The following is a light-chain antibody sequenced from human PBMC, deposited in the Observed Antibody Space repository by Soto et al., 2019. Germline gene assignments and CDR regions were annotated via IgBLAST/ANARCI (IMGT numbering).Light chain of an antibody. CDR2: GPS. J-gene: IGKJ1*01. CDR3: HQYGSSGT. Sequence: EIVLTQSPGTLSLSPGERATLSCRASQSVSNNYLAWYQQKPGQAPRLLIYGPSNRATGIPDRFSGSGSGTDFTRTISRLEPEDFAVYYCHQYGSSGTFGQGTKVEIK. CDR1: QSVSNNY. V-gene: IGKV3-20*01.